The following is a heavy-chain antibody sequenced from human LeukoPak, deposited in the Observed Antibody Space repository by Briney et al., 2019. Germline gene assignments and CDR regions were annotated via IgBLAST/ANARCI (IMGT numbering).Heavy chain of an antibody. Sequence: GGSLRLSCAASEFTFSSYAMHWVRQAPGKGLEWVAVISYDGSKKYYADSVKGRFTISRDNSKNTLYLQMNSLRAEDTAVYYCARDRRGGYSYGYSAYWGEGTLVTVSS. D-gene: IGHD5-18*01. CDR1: EFTFSSYA. CDR2: ISYDGSKK. V-gene: IGHV3-30-3*01. J-gene: IGHJ4*02. CDR3: ARDRRGGYSYGYSAY.